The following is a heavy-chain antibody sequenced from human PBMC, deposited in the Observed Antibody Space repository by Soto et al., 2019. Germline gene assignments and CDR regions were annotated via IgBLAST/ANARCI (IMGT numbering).Heavy chain of an antibody. J-gene: IGHJ4*02. CDR1: GLTVSSNY. CDR2: IYSGGST. V-gene: IGHV3-53*01. Sequence: PGGSMRLSCAASGLTVSSNYMSGVRKSPGKGLEWVSVIYSGGSTYYADSVKGRFTVSRDNSRNTLYLQMNSLRAEDTAVYYCATNSPVRRPGPPILSCWGQGTLGTVPS. D-gene: IGHD3-10*02. CDR3: ATNSPVRRPGPPILSC.